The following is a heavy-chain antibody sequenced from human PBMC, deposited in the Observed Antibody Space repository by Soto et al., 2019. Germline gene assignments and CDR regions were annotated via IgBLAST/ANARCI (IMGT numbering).Heavy chain of an antibody. J-gene: IGHJ4*02. CDR1: GYTFTGYY. CDR2: INPNSGGT. V-gene: IGHV1-2*04. CDR3: AGGPDRGPPGPRYYFDY. Sequence: GASVKVSCKASGYTFTGYYMHWVRQAPRQGLEWMGWINPNSGGTNYAQKFQGWVTMTRDTSISTAYMELSRLRSDDTAVYYCAGGPDRGPPGPRYYFDYWGQGTLVTVSS.